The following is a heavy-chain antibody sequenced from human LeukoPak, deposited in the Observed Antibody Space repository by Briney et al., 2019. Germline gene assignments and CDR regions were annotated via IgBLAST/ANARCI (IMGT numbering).Heavy chain of an antibody. J-gene: IGHJ4*02. Sequence: GGSLRLSCAASGITVTSNYMSWVGQAPGKGLEWVSVIYSGDSTYYTDSVKGRFTISRDNSKNTLYLQMNSLSAEDTAVYFCAIRGSSYFDYWGQGTLVTVSS. CDR3: AIRGSSYFDY. CDR2: IYSGDST. D-gene: IGHD6-6*01. V-gene: IGHV3-66*01. CDR1: GITVTSNY.